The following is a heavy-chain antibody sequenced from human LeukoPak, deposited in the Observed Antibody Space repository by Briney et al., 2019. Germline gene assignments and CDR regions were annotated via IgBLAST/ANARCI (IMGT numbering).Heavy chain of an antibody. V-gene: IGHV4-61*02. CDR2: IYTSGST. D-gene: IGHD6-13*01. CDR1: GGSISSGSYY. J-gene: IGHJ5*02. CDR3: AREGAAAEWVHWFDP. Sequence: SETLSLTCTVSGGSISSGSYYWSWIRQPAGKGLEWIGRIYTSGSTNYNPSLKSRVTISVDTSKNQFSLKLSSVTAADTAVYYCAREGAAAEWVHWFDPWGQGTLVTVSS.